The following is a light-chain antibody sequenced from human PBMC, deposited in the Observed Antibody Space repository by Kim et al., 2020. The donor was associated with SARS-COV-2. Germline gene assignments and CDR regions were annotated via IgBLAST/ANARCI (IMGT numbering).Light chain of an antibody. Sequence: MGQTRRITGHGDRLRNYYATWFQQKQGLAPVLVIYGQNNRPSGTPDRFSGSSSGNTAALTITGAQAEDEADYYCNSRHSSGNHYVFGSGTRVTVL. CDR3: NSRHSSGNHYV. CDR2: GQN. J-gene: IGLJ1*01. V-gene: IGLV3-19*01. CDR1: RLRNYY.